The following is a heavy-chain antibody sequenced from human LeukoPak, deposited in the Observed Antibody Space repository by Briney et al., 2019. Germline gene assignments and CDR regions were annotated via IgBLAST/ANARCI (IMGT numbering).Heavy chain of an antibody. CDR1: GFTFSSYA. D-gene: IGHD3-22*01. J-gene: IGHJ4*02. CDR2: ISGSVGST. V-gene: IGHV3-23*01. Sequence: GGSLRLSCVASGFTFSSYAMSWVRQAPGKGLEWGSAISGSVGSTYYADSVKGRFTISRDNSKNTLYLQMTSLRAEDTAVYYCAKATAYYYDSSGYYGDYWGQGALVAVSS. CDR3: AKATAYYYDSSGYYGDY.